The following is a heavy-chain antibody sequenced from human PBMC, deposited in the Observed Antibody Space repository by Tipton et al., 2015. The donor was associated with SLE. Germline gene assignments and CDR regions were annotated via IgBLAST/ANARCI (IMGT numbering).Heavy chain of an antibody. CDR2: IYYSGST. V-gene: IGHV4-39*07. J-gene: IGHJ3*02. CDR1: GGSISSSSYY. D-gene: IGHD2-15*01. CDR3: ARERADKCSGGSCYKAFDI. Sequence: TLSLTCTVSGGSISSSSYYWGWIRQPPGKGLEWIGSIYYSGSTYYNPSLKSRVTISVDTSKNQFSLKLSSVTAADTAVYYCARERADKCSGGSCYKAFDIWGQGTMVTVSS.